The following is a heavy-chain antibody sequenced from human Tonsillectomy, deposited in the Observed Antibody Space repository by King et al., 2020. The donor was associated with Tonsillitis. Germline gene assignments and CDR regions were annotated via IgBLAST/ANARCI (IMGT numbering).Heavy chain of an antibody. CDR2: INEDSSFI. CDR3: ARDSGRLARTSALDI. V-gene: IGHV3-48*02. CDR1: GFSFSYYS. D-gene: IGHD1-26*01. Sequence: VQMVESGGGLVQPGGSLRLSCAASGFSFSYYSMNWVRQAPGKGLEWLSYINEDSSFIYYADSVKGRFTISRDNAKNSLYLQMSSLRDKDAAVYYCARDSGRLARTSALDIWGQGTMVTVSS. J-gene: IGHJ3*02.